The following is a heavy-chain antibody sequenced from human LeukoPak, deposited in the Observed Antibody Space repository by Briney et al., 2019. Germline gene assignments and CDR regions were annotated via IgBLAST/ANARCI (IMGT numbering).Heavy chain of an antibody. D-gene: IGHD3-10*01. CDR2: IYHSGST. CDR1: GGSISSSNW. Sequence: PSETLSLTCAVSGGSISSSNWWSWVRQPPGKGLEWIGEIYHSGSTNYNPSLKSRVTMSVDTSKNQFSLKLSSVTAADTAVYYCARSRAIMVRGVQTYYYYYMDVWGKGTTITISS. J-gene: IGHJ6*03. V-gene: IGHV4-4*02. CDR3: ARSRAIMVRGVQTYYYYYMDV.